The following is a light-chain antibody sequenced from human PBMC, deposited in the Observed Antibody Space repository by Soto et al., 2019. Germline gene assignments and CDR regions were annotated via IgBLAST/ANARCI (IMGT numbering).Light chain of an antibody. V-gene: IGKV1-5*03. CDR2: KAA. J-gene: IGKJ1*01. CDR1: QSISDL. CDR3: QPDNGYWT. Sequence: DIQMTQSPSTLSASVGDRVTITCRASQSISDLLAWYQHKPGKAPNLLIYKAAVLKIGVPSRFSGSGSGTAYTLTISSLQPDDLASYYCQPDNGYWTFGQGTKVEI.